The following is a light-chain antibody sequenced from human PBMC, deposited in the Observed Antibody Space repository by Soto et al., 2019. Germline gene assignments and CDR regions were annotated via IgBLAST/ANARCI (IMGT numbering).Light chain of an antibody. CDR2: TTG. J-gene: IGLJ3*02. Sequence: QAVVTQEPSFSVSPGGTVTLTCGLSSGSVSTAYYPTWFQQTPGHAPRTLIYTTGTRSSGVSDRFSGSILGNKAALTITGAQADDECDYYCALYMGSGIWLFGGGTMLTVL. V-gene: IGLV8-61*01. CDR1: SGSVSTAYY. CDR3: ALYMGSGIWL.